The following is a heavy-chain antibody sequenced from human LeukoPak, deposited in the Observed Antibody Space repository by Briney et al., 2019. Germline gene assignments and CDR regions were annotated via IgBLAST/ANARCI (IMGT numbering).Heavy chain of an antibody. J-gene: IGHJ4*02. D-gene: IGHD3-3*01. CDR1: GFIFGTYW. V-gene: IGHV3-11*01. CDR3: ARVFEDVPQFDY. Sequence: GGSLRLSCAASGFIFGTYWMSWVRQAPGKGLEWVSYISSSGSTIYYADSVKGRFTISRDNAKNSLYLQMNSLRAEDTAVYYCARVFEDVPQFDYWGQGTLVTVSS. CDR2: ISSSGSTI.